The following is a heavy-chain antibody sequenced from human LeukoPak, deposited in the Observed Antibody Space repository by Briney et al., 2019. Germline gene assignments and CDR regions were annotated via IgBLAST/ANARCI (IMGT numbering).Heavy chain of an antibody. CDR2: IYYSGST. J-gene: IGHJ4*02. Sequence: SETLSLTCTGSGGSISSYYWSWIRQPPGKGLEWIGYIYYSGSTNYNPSLKSRVTISVDTSKNQFSLKLSSVTAADTAVYYCARQDSSSWYPEYWGQGTLVTVSS. CDR1: GGSISSYY. CDR3: ARQDSSSWYPEY. D-gene: IGHD6-13*01. V-gene: IGHV4-59*08.